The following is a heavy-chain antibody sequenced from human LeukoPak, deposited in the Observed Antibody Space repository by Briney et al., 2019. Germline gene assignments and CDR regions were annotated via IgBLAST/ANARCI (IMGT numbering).Heavy chain of an antibody. CDR3: AGADNCDWNDVNYYYIDV. CDR1: AGSISSYY. V-gene: IGHV4-59*01. J-gene: IGHJ6*03. Sequence: SETLSLTCTVAAGSISSYYWSWIRQPPGKGLEWIGYIYYSGSTNYNPSLKSRVTISVGTSKNQFSLKLSSVTAADTAVYYCAGADNCDWNDVNYYYIDVWGKGTMVTVSS. D-gene: IGHD1-1*01. CDR2: IYYSGST.